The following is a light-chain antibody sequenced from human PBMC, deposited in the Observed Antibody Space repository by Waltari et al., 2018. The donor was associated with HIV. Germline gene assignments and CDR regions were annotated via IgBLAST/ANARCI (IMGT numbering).Light chain of an antibody. J-gene: IGLJ2*01. CDR3: CSYAGSSTFVV. CDR2: EVS. Sequence: QSALTQPASVSGSPGQSITISCTGTSSDVGSYYLVSWYQQHPVKAPKLMIYEVSKRPSGVSNRFSGSKSGNTASLTISGLQAEDEADYYCCSYAGSSTFVVFGGGTKLTVL. V-gene: IGLV2-23*02. CDR1: SSDVGSYYL.